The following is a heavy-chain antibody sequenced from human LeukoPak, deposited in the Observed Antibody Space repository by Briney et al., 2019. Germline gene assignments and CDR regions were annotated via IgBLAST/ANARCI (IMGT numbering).Heavy chain of an antibody. CDR1: GFIFSTYE. CDR2: ISYNSRSI. Sequence: PGGSLRLSCAASGFIFSTYEMNWVRQAPGKGLEWLAYISYNSRSIYYADSVKGRFTISRDNSKNTLYLQLNSLRAEDTAVYYCATYRQVLLPFESWGQGTLVTVSS. J-gene: IGHJ4*02. D-gene: IGHD2-8*02. V-gene: IGHV3-48*03. CDR3: ATYRQVLLPFES.